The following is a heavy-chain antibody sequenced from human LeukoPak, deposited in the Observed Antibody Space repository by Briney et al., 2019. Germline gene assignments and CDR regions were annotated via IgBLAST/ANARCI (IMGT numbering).Heavy chain of an antibody. CDR3: AKGKWETASYDPWDY. D-gene: IGHD2-21*02. J-gene: IGHJ4*02. CDR1: GFTFSTYS. Sequence: GGSLRLSCAASGFTFSTYSMNWVRLAPGKGLEWVSGITGSGDTTNYADSVRGRFTISRDSSKNTLYLQMNDLGAEDTAVYFCAKGKWETASYDPWDYWGQGTLVTVSS. V-gene: IGHV3-23*01. CDR2: ITGSGDTT.